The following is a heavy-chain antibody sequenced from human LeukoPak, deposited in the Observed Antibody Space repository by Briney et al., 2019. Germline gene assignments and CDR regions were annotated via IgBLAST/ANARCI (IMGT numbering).Heavy chain of an antibody. CDR3: ARCEALDYGDYQYYFDY. CDR2: IYYSGST. J-gene: IGHJ4*02. D-gene: IGHD4-17*01. Sequence: SETLSLTCTVSGGSISSGGYYWSWIRQHPGKGLEWIGYIYYSGSTYYNPSLKSRVTISVDTSKDQFSLKLSSVTAADTAVNYCARCEALDYGDYQYYFDYWGQGTLVTVSS. CDR1: GGSISSGGYY. V-gene: IGHV4-31*03.